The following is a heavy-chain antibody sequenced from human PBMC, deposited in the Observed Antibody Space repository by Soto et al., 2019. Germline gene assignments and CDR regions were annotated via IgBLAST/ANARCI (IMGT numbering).Heavy chain of an antibody. CDR3: ASGVAWIQIWTVDY. CDR1: GGSVSSGSYY. V-gene: IGHV4-61*03. J-gene: IGHJ4*02. CDR2: IYYSGST. D-gene: IGHD5-18*01. Sequence: PSETLSLPCTVSGGSVSSGSYYWSCIRQPPGKGLEWIGYIYYSGSTNYNPSLKSRVTISVDTSKNHFSLTLSSVTAAATAVYYCASGVAWIQIWTVDYGGQGXLDTVST.